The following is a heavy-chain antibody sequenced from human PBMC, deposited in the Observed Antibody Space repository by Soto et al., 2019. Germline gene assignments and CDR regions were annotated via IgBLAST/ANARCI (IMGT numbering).Heavy chain of an antibody. J-gene: IGHJ4*02. CDR2: IRGSGGPT. CDR3: VKDFRVGYDWTHD. Sequence: EVQLLESGGDLVQPGGSLRLSCAASGFIFSNYAMSWVRQAPGKGLEWVSLIRGSGGPTNYADSVKGRFTVSRDNSKNILLLQMNSLRAEDTAVYYCVKDFRVGYDWTHDWGQGTLVTVSS. V-gene: IGHV3-23*01. CDR1: GFIFSNYA. D-gene: IGHD5-12*01.